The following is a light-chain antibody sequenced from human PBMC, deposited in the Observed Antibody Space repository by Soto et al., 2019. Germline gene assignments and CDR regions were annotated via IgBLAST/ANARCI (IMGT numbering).Light chain of an antibody. CDR2: TTN. CDR3: AAWDDSLNGHV. CDR1: SSNIGTSS. Sequence: QPVLTQPHSASGTPGQRVTISCSGSSSNIGTSSVHWFQQLPGTAPKLLISTTNQRPSGVPERFSGSKSGTSASLAISGLQSEDEADYYFAAWDDSLNGHVFGTGTKLTVL. V-gene: IGLV1-44*01. J-gene: IGLJ1*01.